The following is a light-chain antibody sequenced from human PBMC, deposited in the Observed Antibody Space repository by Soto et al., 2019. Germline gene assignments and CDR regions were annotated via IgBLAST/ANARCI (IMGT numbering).Light chain of an antibody. CDR3: SSYTHYDTWV. CDR2: EVT. CDR1: STDIGSDDF. Sequence: QSVLTQPASVSGSPGQSITISCTGTSTDIGSDDFVSWYQQHPGKAPKLMIYEVTNRPSGVSNRFSGSKSGYTASLTISGLQAEDEADYYCSSYTHYDTWVFGGGTQLTVL. J-gene: IGLJ3*02. V-gene: IGLV2-14*01.